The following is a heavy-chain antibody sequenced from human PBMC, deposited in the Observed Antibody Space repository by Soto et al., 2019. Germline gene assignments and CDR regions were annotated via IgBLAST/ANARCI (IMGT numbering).Heavy chain of an antibody. V-gene: IGHV4-34*01. J-gene: IGHJ4*02. CDR1: GGSFSGYY. Sequence: QVQLQQWGAGLLKPSETLSLTCAVYGGSFSGYYWSWIRQPPGKGLAWIGEINHSGSTNYNPSPTSPPTTSIDTSKNHFSPKLTSVTAADTAVYYCARGWGTIFHSWAQGTLVTVSS. CDR2: INHSGST. D-gene: IGHD7-27*01. CDR3: ARGWGTIFHS.